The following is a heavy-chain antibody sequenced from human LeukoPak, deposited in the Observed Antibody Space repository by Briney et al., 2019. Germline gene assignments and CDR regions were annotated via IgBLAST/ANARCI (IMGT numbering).Heavy chain of an antibody. V-gene: IGHV4-59*01. Sequence: SETLSLTCTVSGGSISSYYRRWIRQPPRKGLEWIGYIYYSGSTNYNPSLKSRVTISVDTSKNQFSLKLSSVTAADTAVYYCARGSRYFDWLLPDFDYWGQGTLVTVSS. CDR3: ARGSRYFDWLLPDFDY. J-gene: IGHJ4*02. CDR2: IYYSGST. D-gene: IGHD3-9*01. CDR1: GGSISSYY.